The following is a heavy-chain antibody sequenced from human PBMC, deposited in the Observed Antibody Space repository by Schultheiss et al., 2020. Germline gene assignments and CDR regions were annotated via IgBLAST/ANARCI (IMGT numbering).Heavy chain of an antibody. Sequence: ASVKVSCKASGYTFTGYYMHWVRQAPGQGLEWMGWINPNSGGTNYAQKFQGRVTMTRDTSISTAYMELSRLRSDDTAAYYCARGLRYSSSSGEDYWGQGTLVTVSS. CDR3: ARGLRYSSSSGEDY. D-gene: IGHD6-6*01. CDR2: INPNSGGT. V-gene: IGHV1-2*02. J-gene: IGHJ4*02. CDR1: GYTFTGYY.